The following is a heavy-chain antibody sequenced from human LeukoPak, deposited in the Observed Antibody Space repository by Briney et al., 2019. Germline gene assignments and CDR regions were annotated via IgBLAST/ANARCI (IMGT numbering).Heavy chain of an antibody. CDR1: GFTFSSSA. CDR2: IVVGGGNT. V-gene: IGHV1-58*01. Sequence: AASVKVSCKASGFTFSSSAVQWVRQARGQHLEWIGWIVVGGGNTNYAQNFQERVTITRDMSTSTAYMELSSLRSEDTAVYYCASHKYCTSTSCYAFDIWGQGTMVTVSS. J-gene: IGHJ3*02. CDR3: ASHKYCTSTSCYAFDI. D-gene: IGHD2-2*01.